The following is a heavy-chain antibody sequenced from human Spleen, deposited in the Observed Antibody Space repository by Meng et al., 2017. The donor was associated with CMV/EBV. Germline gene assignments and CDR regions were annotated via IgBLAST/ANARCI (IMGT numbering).Heavy chain of an antibody. Sequence: TRYYVHWLRQAPGQGLEWMGIINPSGGSTSYAQKFQGRVTMTRDTSTSTVYMELSSLRSEDTAVYYCGRDLDYDILTGYFESNWFDPWGQGTLVTVSS. V-gene: IGHV1-46*01. CDR3: GRDLDYDILTGYFESNWFDP. CDR2: INPSGGST. J-gene: IGHJ5*02. CDR1: TRYY. D-gene: IGHD3-9*01.